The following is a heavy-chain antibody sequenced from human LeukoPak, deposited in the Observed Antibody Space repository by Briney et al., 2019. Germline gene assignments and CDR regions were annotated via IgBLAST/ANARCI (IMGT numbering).Heavy chain of an antibody. D-gene: IGHD3-10*01. V-gene: IGHV4-39*01. CDR3: ARQARYFSDSGNT. J-gene: IGHJ5*02. CDR1: GDSISSSSYY. Sequence: PSETLSLTCTVSGDSISSSSYYWGWIRQPPGKGLEWIGSIYYSGSMYYNPSLKSRVTISVDTSKNQFSLKLNSVTAADTAVYYCARQARYFSDSGNTWGQGTLVTVSS. CDR2: IYYSGSM.